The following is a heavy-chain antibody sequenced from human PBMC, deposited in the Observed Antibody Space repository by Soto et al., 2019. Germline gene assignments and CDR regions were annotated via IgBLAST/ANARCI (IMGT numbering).Heavy chain of an antibody. CDR1: GFTFSDHY. CDR2: ISSSSSYI. Sequence: GSLRLSCAASGFTFSDHYMDWVRQAPGKGLEWVSSISSSSSYIYYADSVKGRFTTSRDNAKNSLYLQMNSLRAEDTAVYYCARDLDTSGYFSYFDDWGQGTLVTVSS. J-gene: IGHJ4*02. CDR3: ARDLDTSGYFSYFDD. V-gene: IGHV3-21*01. D-gene: IGHD3-22*01.